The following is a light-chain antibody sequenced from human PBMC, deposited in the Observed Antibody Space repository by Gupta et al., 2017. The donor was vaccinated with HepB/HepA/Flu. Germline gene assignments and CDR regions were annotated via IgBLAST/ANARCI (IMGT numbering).Light chain of an antibody. V-gene: IGKV3-11*01. CDR2: DAS. Sequence: EIVLTQSPARLPLSPGERATIPCRASQRVSSYLAWYQQKPGQAPRLLIYDASNKATGIPARFSGSGSWTDFTPTISSLEPEDFAVYYCQQRSNWPPLTFGGGTKVEIK. CDR3: QQRSNWPPLT. J-gene: IGKJ4*01. CDR1: QRVSSY.